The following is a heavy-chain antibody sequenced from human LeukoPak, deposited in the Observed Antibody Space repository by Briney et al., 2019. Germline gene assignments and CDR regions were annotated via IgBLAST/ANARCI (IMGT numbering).Heavy chain of an antibody. Sequence: GGSLRLSCAASGFMFSTYWMTWVRQAPGKGLEFVANIKPDGSETYYADSVKGRFTISRDNTKNLVFLQMTSLRGEDAAAYHCGGFGYEAAVDLWGQGTLVTVSS. D-gene: IGHD2-2*03. CDR1: GFMFSTYW. CDR3: GGFGYEAAVDL. V-gene: IGHV3-7*01. J-gene: IGHJ4*02. CDR2: IKPDGSET.